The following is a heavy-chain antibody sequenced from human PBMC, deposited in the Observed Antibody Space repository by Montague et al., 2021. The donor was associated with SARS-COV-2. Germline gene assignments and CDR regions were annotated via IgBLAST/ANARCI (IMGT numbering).Heavy chain of an antibody. D-gene: IGHD6-13*01. CDR2: ISYDGSNK. V-gene: IGHV3-30-3*01. CDR3: ARDQQLAVDY. Sequence: SLRLSCAAFGFNFSSYAMHWVRQAPGKGLEWVAVISYDGSNKYYADSVKGRFTISRDNSKNTLYLQMNSLRAEDTAVYYCARDQQLAVDYWGQGTLVTVSS. CDR1: GFNFSSYA. J-gene: IGHJ4*02.